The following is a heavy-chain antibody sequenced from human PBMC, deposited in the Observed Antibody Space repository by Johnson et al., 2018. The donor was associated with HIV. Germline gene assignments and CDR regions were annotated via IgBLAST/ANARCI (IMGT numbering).Heavy chain of an antibody. CDR1: AFTFSSND. V-gene: IGHV3-23*04. CDR2: ISGSDHST. D-gene: IGHD3-16*01. J-gene: IGHJ3*02. CDR3: AKMSRGRQDAFDI. Sequence: VQLVESGGGLVQPGGSLRLSCGASAFTFSSNDMKWVRQAPGKGLEWVSPISGSDHSTYYADSVRGRFTISRDNSKNTLYVQMNSLRVEDTAVYYCAKMSRGRQDAFDIWGQGTMVTVSS.